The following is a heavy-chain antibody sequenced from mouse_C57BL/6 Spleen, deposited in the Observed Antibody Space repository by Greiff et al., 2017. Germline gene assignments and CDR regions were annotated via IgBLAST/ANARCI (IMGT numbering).Heavy chain of an antibody. Sequence: EVKLVESGEGLVKPGGSLKLSCAASGFTFSSYAMSWVRQTPEKRLEWVAYISSGGDYIYYAASVKGRFTISRDNARNTLYLQMSSLKAEDTAMYYCTRDEIRQGGFDDWGQGTTRTVSS. CDR2: ISSGGDYI. J-gene: IGHJ2*01. CDR3: TRDEIRQGGFDD. D-gene: IGHD2-12*01. V-gene: IGHV5-9-1*02. CDR1: GFTFSSYA.